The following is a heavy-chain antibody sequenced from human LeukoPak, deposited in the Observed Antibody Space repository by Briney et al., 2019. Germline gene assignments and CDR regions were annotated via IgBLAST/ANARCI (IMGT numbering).Heavy chain of an antibody. J-gene: IGHJ5*02. CDR2: ISGSGGST. CDR3: ARDNLIEVVVPHRTNWFDP. CDR1: GFTFSSYA. Sequence: GGSLRLSCAASGFTFSSYAMSWVRQAPGKGLEWVSAISGSGGSTYYADSVKGRFTISRDNSKNTLYLQMNSLRAEDTAVYYCARDNLIEVVVPHRTNWFDPWGQGTLVTVSS. V-gene: IGHV3-23*01. D-gene: IGHD2-2*01.